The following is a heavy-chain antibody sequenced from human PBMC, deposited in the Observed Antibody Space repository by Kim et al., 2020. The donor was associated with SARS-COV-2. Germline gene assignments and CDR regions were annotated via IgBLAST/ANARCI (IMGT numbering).Heavy chain of an antibody. J-gene: IGHJ3*02. Sequence: SETLSLTCTVSGGSISSYYWSWIRQPPGKGLEWIGYIYYSGSTNYNPSLKSRVTISVDTSKNQFSLKLSSVTAADTAVYYCARHGLSLGPAGGIVRFAFDIWGQGTMVTVSS. CDR2: IYYSGST. V-gene: IGHV4-59*08. D-gene: IGHD1-26*01. CDR1: GGSISSYY. CDR3: ARHGLSLGPAGGIVRFAFDI.